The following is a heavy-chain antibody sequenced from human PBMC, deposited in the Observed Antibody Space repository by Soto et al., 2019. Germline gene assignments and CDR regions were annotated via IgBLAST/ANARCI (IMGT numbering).Heavy chain of an antibody. CDR3: ARVTAAAATY. V-gene: IGHV4-30-4*01. CDR2: IYYSGTT. CDR1: GGSISSGNYY. Sequence: SETLSLTCTVSGGSISSGNYYWTWIRQPPGKGLEWIGYIYYSGTTYYNPSLKSRVTISVDTSKNQFSLKLSSVTAADTAVYYCARVTAAAATYWGQGTLVTVAS. D-gene: IGHD6-13*01. J-gene: IGHJ4*02.